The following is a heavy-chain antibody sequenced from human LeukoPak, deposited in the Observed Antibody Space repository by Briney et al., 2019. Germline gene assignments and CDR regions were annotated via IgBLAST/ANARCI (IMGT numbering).Heavy chain of an antibody. J-gene: IGHJ3*02. Sequence: GGSLRLSCAASGFTFSSYGMSWVRQAPGKGLEWVSAISGSGGSTYHADSVKGRFTISRDSSKNTLYLQMNSLRAEDTAVYYCAREDYADAFDIWGQGTMVTVSS. D-gene: IGHD4-17*01. CDR1: GFTFSSYG. CDR3: AREDYADAFDI. CDR2: ISGSGGST. V-gene: IGHV3-23*01.